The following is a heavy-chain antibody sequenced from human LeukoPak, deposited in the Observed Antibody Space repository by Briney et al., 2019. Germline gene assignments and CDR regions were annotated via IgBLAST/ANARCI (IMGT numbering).Heavy chain of an antibody. CDR1: GFTFSDHW. V-gene: IGHV3-7*01. CDR3: ARDKIVGATYFDY. Sequence: PGGSLRLSFSASGFTFSDHWMTLAHQAPGKGLEWVANIRQDGSEIYYVDSVKGRFTISRDNAKNSLFLQMNSLRAEDTAVYYCARDKIVGATYFDYWGQGTLVTVSS. J-gene: IGHJ4*02. CDR2: IRQDGSEI. D-gene: IGHD1-26*01.